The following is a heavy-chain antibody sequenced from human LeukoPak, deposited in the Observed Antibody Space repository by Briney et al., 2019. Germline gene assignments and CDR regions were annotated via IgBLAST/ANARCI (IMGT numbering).Heavy chain of an antibody. CDR3: ARGRAYYDFWSGYYPRWFDP. D-gene: IGHD3-3*01. Sequence: SETLSLTCAVYGGSFSGYYWSWIRQPPGKGLEWIGEINHSGSTNYNPSLKSRVTISVDTSKNQFSLKLSSVTAADTAVYYCARGRAYYDFWSGYYPRWFDPWGQGTLVTVFS. CDR2: INHSGST. V-gene: IGHV4-34*01. CDR1: GGSFSGYY. J-gene: IGHJ5*02.